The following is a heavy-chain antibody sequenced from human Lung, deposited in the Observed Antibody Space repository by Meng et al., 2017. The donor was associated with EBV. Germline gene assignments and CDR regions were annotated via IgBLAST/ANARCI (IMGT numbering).Heavy chain of an antibody. Sequence: QVQPVQSGAEVKKPGASVKVSCKASGYTLTSYDINWVRQGTGQGLEWMGWMNPNRGTTGYAQKFQGRVTMTRNTSKSTAYMDLSSLRSEDTAVYYCATGVADFEYWGQGTLVTVSS. CDR2: MNPNRGTT. V-gene: IGHV1-8*01. J-gene: IGHJ4*02. D-gene: IGHD6-19*01. CDR3: ATGVADFEY. CDR1: GYTLTSYD.